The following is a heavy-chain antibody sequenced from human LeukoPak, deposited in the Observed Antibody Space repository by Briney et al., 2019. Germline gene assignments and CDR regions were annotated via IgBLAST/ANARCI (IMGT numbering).Heavy chain of an antibody. D-gene: IGHD3-22*01. J-gene: IGHJ4*02. CDR3: ARGAYYCDSSGYSPFDY. CDR2: IIPIFGTA. CDR1: GGTFSSYA. V-gene: IGHV1-69*13. Sequence: SVKVSCKAPGGTFSSYAISWVRQAPGQGLEWMGGIIPIFGTANYAQKFQGRVTITADESTSTAYMELSSLRSEDTAVYYCARGAYYCDSSGYSPFDYWGQGTLVTVSS.